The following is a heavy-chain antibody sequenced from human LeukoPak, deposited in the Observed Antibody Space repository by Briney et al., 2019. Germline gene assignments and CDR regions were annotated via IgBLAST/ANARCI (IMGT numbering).Heavy chain of an antibody. J-gene: IGHJ3*02. D-gene: IGHD3-22*01. CDR3: ARGPYSYDSSGAFDI. Sequence: SETLSLTCTVSGDSISSGDYYWSWIRQPAGKGLEWIGRISSSGSTNYNPSLKSRVTMSVDTSKNQFSLKLSSVTAADTAVYFCARGPYSYDSSGAFDIWGQGTMVTVSS. CDR2: ISSSGST. V-gene: IGHV4-61*02. CDR1: GDSISSGDYY.